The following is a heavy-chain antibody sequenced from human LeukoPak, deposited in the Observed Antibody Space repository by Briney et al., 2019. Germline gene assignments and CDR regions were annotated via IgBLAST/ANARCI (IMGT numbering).Heavy chain of an antibody. Sequence: PSETLSLTCTVSGGSISSGGYYWSWIRQHPGKGLEWIGYIYYSGSTYYNPSLKSRVTISVDTSKNQFSLKLSSVTAADTAVYYCARFTTMVRGVVPNAYNWFDPWGQGTLVTVSS. CDR1: GGSISSGGYY. V-gene: IGHV4-31*03. D-gene: IGHD3-10*01. CDR3: ARFTTMVRGVVPNAYNWFDP. CDR2: IYYSGST. J-gene: IGHJ5*02.